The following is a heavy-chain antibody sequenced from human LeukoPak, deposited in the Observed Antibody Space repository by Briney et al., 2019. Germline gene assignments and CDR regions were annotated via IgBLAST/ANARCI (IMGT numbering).Heavy chain of an antibody. V-gene: IGHV1-18*01. CDR2: ISAYNGNT. Sequence: GASVKVSCKASGYTFTSYGISWVRQAPGQGLEWMGWISAYNGNTNYAQKLQGRVTMTTDTSTSTAYMELRSLRSDDTAVYYCARGAEYCSGGSCYWDWFGPWGQGTLVTVSS. CDR3: ARGAEYCSGGSCYWDWFGP. CDR1: GYTFTSYG. D-gene: IGHD2-15*01. J-gene: IGHJ5*02.